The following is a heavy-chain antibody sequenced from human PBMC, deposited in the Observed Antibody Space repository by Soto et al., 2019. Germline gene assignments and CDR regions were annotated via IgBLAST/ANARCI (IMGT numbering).Heavy chain of an antibody. CDR2: ISSSSSYT. J-gene: IGHJ6*02. Sequence: PGGSLRLSCAASGFTFSDYYMSWIRQAPGKGLEWVSYISSSSSYTNYADSVKGRFTISRDNAKNSLYLQMNSLRAEDTAVYYCARKRRGFGELHYYYYYGMDVWGQGTTVTVSS. V-gene: IGHV3-11*06. CDR1: GFTFSDYY. D-gene: IGHD3-10*01. CDR3: ARKRRGFGELHYYYYYGMDV.